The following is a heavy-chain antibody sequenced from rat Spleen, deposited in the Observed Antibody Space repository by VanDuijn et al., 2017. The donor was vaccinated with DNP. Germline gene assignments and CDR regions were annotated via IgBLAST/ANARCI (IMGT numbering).Heavy chain of an antibody. CDR1: GFTFSAYN. CDR3: TRDLNHGYNYAFDY. CDR2: ISTSGEYT. V-gene: IGHV5-25*01. J-gene: IGHJ2*01. D-gene: IGHD1-4*01. Sequence: EVQLVESGGGLVQPGRSLKLSCAASGFTFSAYNMAWVRQAPKKGLEWVASISTSGEYTHYGDSVKGRFTISRDNAKSTLYLQMSSLRSEDTATYYCTRDLNHGYNYAFDYWGQGVMVTVSS.